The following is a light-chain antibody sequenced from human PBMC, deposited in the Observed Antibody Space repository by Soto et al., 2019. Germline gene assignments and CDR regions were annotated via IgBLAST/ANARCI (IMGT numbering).Light chain of an antibody. CDR3: QQYNSYPLT. Sequence: DIQMTQSPSTLSASVGDRVTITCRASQSVSSWLAWYQQKPGKAPKLLIYKASSLESGVPSRFSGSGSATEFTLTISSLQPDDFANYYCQQYNSYPLTFGQGIKVEIK. CDR2: KAS. CDR1: QSVSSW. J-gene: IGKJ1*01. V-gene: IGKV1-5*03.